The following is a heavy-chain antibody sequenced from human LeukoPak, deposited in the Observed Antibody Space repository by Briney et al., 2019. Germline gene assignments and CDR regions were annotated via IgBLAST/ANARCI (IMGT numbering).Heavy chain of an antibody. Sequence: GGSLRLSCAASGFTFSSYAMSWVRQAPGKGLEWVSVIYSGGSTYYADSVKGRFTISRDNSKNTLYLQMNSLRAEDTAVYYCARDFSNIDAFDIWGQGTMVTVSS. J-gene: IGHJ3*02. CDR2: IYSGGST. CDR3: ARDFSNIDAFDI. D-gene: IGHD4-11*01. CDR1: GFTFSSYA. V-gene: IGHV3-66*01.